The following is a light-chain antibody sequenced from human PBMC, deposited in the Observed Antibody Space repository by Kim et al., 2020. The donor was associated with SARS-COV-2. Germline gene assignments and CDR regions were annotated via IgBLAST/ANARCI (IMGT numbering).Light chain of an antibody. CDR3: QQYNNGHRT. V-gene: IGKV3-15*01. CDR2: DAS. CDR1: QNVNTN. J-gene: IGKJ1*01. Sequence: VSPGERATLSCRGSQNVNTNLAWYQHKPVQAPRLLIYDASTRATGLPARFSGGGSGTEFTLTISSLQSGDFALYYCQQYNNGHRTFGQGTKVDIK.